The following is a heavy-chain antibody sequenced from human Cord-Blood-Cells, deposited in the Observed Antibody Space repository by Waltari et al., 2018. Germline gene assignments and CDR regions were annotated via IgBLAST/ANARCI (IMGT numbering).Heavy chain of an antibody. Sequence: EVQLVESGGGLIQPGGSPRRSCAASGFTVRSPDMSWVRQAPGKGLEWVSVIYSGGSTYYADSVKGRFTISRDNSKNTLYLQMNSLRAEDTAVYYCARGSYFDYWGQGTLVTVSS. J-gene: IGHJ4*02. CDR2: IYSGGST. V-gene: IGHV3-53*01. CDR1: GFTVRSPD. CDR3: ARGSYFDY.